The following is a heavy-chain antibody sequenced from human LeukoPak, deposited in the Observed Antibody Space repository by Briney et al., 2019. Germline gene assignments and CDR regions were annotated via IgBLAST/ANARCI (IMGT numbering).Heavy chain of an antibody. CDR1: GGSFSSSSYY. D-gene: IGHD6-19*01. CDR2: IYYSGIT. V-gene: IGHV4-39*01. Sequence: SETLSLTCTASGGSFSSSSYYWVWIRQPPGKGLEWIGTIYYSGITHYNPSLKSRVTISVDTSKNQFSLKLSSVTATDTGVYYCARVVYSSGGYLTYWGQGTLVTVSS. CDR3: ARVVYSSGGYLTY. J-gene: IGHJ4*02.